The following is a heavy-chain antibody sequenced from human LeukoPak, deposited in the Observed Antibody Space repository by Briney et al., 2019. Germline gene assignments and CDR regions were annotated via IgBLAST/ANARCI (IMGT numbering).Heavy chain of an antibody. V-gene: IGHV4-59*12. J-gene: IGHJ4*02. CDR2: IYYSGST. CDR3: AKDQDWGLFDY. D-gene: IGHD3/OR15-3a*01. CDR1: GGSISSYY. Sequence: PSETLSLTCTVSGGSISSYYWSWIRQPPGKGLEWIGYIYYSGSTNYNPSLKSRVTISVDTSKNQFSLKLSSVTAADTAVYYCAKDQDWGLFDYWGQGTLVTVSS.